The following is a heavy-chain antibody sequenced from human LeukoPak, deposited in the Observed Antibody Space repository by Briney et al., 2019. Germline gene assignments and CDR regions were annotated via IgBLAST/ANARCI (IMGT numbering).Heavy chain of an antibody. CDR2: MNPNSGNT. Sequence: ASVKVSCKASGYTFTSYDINWVRQATGQGLEWMGWMNPNSGNTGYAQKFQGRVTMTRNTSISTAYMGLSSLRSEDTAVYYCARGSYDSSGYYRTVSPEYYFDYWGQGTLVTVSS. CDR1: GYTFTSYD. V-gene: IGHV1-8*01. CDR3: ARGSYDSSGYYRTVSPEYYFDY. D-gene: IGHD3-22*01. J-gene: IGHJ4*02.